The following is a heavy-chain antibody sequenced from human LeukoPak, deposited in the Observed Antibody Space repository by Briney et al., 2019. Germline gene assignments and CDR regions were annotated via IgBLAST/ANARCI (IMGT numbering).Heavy chain of an antibody. V-gene: IGHV3-23*01. CDR1: GFTFSTSA. CDR3: AKGSF. Sequence: GGSLRLSCAASGFTFSTSAMSWVRQAPGKGLEWVSGISESGGSTYYADSVKGRFTSSRDNSKNTLYLQMNNLRAEDTAAYYCAKGSFWGQGTLVTVSS. J-gene: IGHJ4*02. D-gene: IGHD3-10*01. CDR2: ISESGGST.